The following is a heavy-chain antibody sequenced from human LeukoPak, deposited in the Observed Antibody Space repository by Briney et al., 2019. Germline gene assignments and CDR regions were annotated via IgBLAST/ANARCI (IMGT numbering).Heavy chain of an antibody. D-gene: IGHD3-3*01. CDR3: ATAELFRVVTYFDY. Sequence: ASVKVSCKASGYTFTSYGISWVRQAPGQGLEWMGWISVYNGNTNYAQTLQGRVTMTTDTATSTAYMELRSLRSDVTAVYYCATAELFRVVTYFDYWGQGNLVTVSS. J-gene: IGHJ4*02. CDR2: ISVYNGNT. V-gene: IGHV1-18*01. CDR1: GYTFTSYG.